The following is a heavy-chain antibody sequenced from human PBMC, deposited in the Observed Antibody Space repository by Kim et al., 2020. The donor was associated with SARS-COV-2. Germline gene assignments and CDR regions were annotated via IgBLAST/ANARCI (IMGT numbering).Heavy chain of an antibody. Sequence: GGSLRLSCAASGFTFSSYWMSWVRQAPGKGLEWVANIKQDGSEKYYVDSVKGRFTISRDNAKNSLYLQMNSLRAEDTAVYYCAREGGGAVRGVGSGYWGQGTLVTVSS. D-gene: IGHD3-10*01. J-gene: IGHJ4*02. CDR1: GFTFSSYW. V-gene: IGHV3-7*03. CDR2: IKQDGSEK. CDR3: AREGGGAVRGVGSGY.